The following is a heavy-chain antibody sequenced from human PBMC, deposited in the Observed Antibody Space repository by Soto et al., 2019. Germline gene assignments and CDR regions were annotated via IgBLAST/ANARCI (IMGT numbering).Heavy chain of an antibody. CDR1: GGTFRTSA. CDR3: ARNYYDSSGYHRVRTYYGMDV. V-gene: IGHV1-69*13. D-gene: IGHD3-22*01. Sequence: GASVKVSCKASGGTFRTSAISWVRQAPGQGLEWVGGIMPVFRRPKYAQNFQGRVTISADESTSTAYMELSSLRSEDTAVYYCARNYYDSSGYHRVRTYYGMDVWGQGTTVTVSS. CDR2: IMPVFRRP. J-gene: IGHJ6*02.